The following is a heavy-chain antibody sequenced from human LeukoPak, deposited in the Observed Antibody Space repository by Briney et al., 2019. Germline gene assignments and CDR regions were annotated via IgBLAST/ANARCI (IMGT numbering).Heavy chain of an antibody. CDR2: INHSGGT. V-gene: IGHV4-34*01. D-gene: IGHD2-15*01. CDR1: GRSFTGYY. Sequence: SETLSLTCAVYGRSFTGYYWSWFRQPPGKGLEWIAEINHSGGTNYNPSLKSRVTISIDTSKNQFSLKMTSVTAADTAVYYCERLLPIQGGDVWGQGTTVTVSS. CDR3: ERLLPIQGGDV. J-gene: IGHJ6*02.